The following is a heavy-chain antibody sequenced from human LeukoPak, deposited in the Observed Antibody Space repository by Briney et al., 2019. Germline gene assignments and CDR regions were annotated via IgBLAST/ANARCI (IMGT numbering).Heavy chain of an antibody. CDR3: ARNNEGSRWYWNYFDY. Sequence: SETLSLTCTVSGGSISNYYWSWIRQPPGKGLEWIGYIYYSGSTNYNPSLKSRVTISVDPSKNQFSLRLSSVTAADTAVYYCARNNEGSRWYWNYFDYWGQGTLVTVSS. D-gene: IGHD6-13*01. V-gene: IGHV4-59*01. CDR2: IYYSGST. CDR1: GGSISNYY. J-gene: IGHJ4*02.